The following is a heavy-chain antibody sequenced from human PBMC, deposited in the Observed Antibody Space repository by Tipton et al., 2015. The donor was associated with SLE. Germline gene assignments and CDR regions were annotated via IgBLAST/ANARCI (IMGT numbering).Heavy chain of an antibody. Sequence: TLSLTCTVSGAAISAYYWSWIRQSPEKGLEWIGEINHSGDTNYSPSLKSRVTISADRSKNQFSLKLNSVTAADTAVYYCSCRLAARRSPLIPFDYWGQGTLVIVSS. CDR1: GAAISAYY. V-gene: IGHV4-34*01. D-gene: IGHD6-6*01. J-gene: IGHJ4*02. CDR3: SCRLAARRSPLIPFDY. CDR2: INHSGDT.